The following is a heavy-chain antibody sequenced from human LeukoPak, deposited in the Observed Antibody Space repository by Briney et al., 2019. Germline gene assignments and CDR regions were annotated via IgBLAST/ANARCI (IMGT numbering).Heavy chain of an antibody. V-gene: IGHV4-59*01. CDR1: GGSISSCY. J-gene: IGHJ4*02. CDR2: IYYSGST. D-gene: IGHD3-10*01. CDR3: ARRDGRIIMVRGVITAAQPFDY. Sequence: SETLSLTCTVSGGSISSCYWSWIRQPPGKGLEWIGYIYYSGSTNYNPSLKSRVTISVDTSKNQFSLKLSSVTAADTAVYYCARRDGRIIMVRGVITAAQPFDYWGQGTLVTVSS.